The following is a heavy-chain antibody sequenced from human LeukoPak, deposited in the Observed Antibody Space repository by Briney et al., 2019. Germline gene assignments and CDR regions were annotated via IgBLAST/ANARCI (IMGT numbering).Heavy chain of an antibody. CDR1: GYRFSSYW. Sequence: GESLKISCKASGYRFSSYWIGWVRQVPGKGLDLMGIIYPGDSDTRYSPSFQGQVTISADKSISTAYLQWSSLKASDTAMYYCARPYYDSSGYYADYWGQGTLVTVSS. V-gene: IGHV5-51*01. J-gene: IGHJ4*02. CDR3: ARPYYDSSGYYADY. CDR2: IYPGDSDT. D-gene: IGHD3-22*01.